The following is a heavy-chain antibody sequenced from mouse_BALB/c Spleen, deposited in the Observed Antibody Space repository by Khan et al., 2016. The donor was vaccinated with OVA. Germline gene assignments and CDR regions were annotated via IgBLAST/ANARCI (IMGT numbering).Heavy chain of an antibody. Sequence: EVQLQESGPGLVKPSQSLSLTCTVTGYSITSDYAWNWLRQFPGNQLEWMGYISYSGRTSYNPSLKSRITITRDTAKNQCFLQLNSVTTEDTATYYWARSVTITTVVATDFDYWGQGTTLTVAS. V-gene: IGHV3-2*02. CDR2: ISYSGRT. CDR1: GYSITSDYA. J-gene: IGHJ2*01. CDR3: ARSVTITTVVATDFDY. D-gene: IGHD1-1*01.